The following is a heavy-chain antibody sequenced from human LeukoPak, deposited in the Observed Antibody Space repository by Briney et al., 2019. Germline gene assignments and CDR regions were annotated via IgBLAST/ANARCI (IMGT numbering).Heavy chain of an antibody. D-gene: IGHD3-22*01. Sequence: GGSLRLSCAASGFTFSSCAMSWVRQAPGKGLEWVSAISGSGGSTYYADSVKGRFTISRDNSKNTLYLQMNSLRAEDTAVYYCAKGDHYYDSSGYIDYWGQGTLVTVSS. J-gene: IGHJ4*02. CDR2: ISGSGGST. CDR3: AKGDHYYDSSGYIDY. V-gene: IGHV3-23*01. CDR1: GFTFSSCA.